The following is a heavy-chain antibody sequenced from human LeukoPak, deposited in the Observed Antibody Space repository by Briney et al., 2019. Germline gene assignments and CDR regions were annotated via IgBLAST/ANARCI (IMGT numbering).Heavy chain of an antibody. Sequence: SETLSLTCTVSGDSIISYYWSWIRQPPGKGLEWIGYIYYSGSTNYNPSLKSRVTISVDTSKNQFSLKLSSVTAADTAVYYCARTDSSGFYYFDYWGQGTLATVSS. V-gene: IGHV4-59*01. CDR1: GDSIISYY. CDR2: IYYSGST. D-gene: IGHD3-22*01. CDR3: ARTDSSGFYYFDY. J-gene: IGHJ4*02.